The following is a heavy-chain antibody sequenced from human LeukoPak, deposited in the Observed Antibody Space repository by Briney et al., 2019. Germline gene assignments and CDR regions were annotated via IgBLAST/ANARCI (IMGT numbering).Heavy chain of an antibody. Sequence: ASVKVSCKVSGYTLTELSMHWVRQAPGKGLEWMGGFDPEDGEAIYAQKFQGRVTMTEDTSTDTAYMELSGLSSEDTAVYYCATGAGAGHFDYWGQGTLVTVSS. J-gene: IGHJ4*02. CDR3: ATGAGAGHFDY. CDR2: FDPEDGEA. CDR1: GYTLTELS. V-gene: IGHV1-24*01. D-gene: IGHD6-19*01.